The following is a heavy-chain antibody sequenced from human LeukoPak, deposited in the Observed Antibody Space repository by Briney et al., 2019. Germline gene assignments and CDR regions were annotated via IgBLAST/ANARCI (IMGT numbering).Heavy chain of an antibody. Sequence: PGGSLRLSCAASGFTFSSYAMSWVRQAPGKGLEWVSAISGSGGSTYYADSVKGRFTISRDNTKNSLYLQMNGLRAEDTAVYYCARTRSSGYLTVDYWGQGILVTVSS. V-gene: IGHV3-23*01. CDR2: ISGSGGST. J-gene: IGHJ4*02. D-gene: IGHD3-22*01. CDR1: GFTFSSYA. CDR3: ARTRSSGYLTVDY.